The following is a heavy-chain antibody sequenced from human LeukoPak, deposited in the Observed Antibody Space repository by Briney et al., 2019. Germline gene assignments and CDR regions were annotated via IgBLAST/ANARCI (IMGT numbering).Heavy chain of an antibody. D-gene: IGHD2-21*02. CDR2: IIPIFGTA. J-gene: IGHJ6*02. CDR1: GGTFSSYA. V-gene: IGHV1-69*13. CDR3: ARGIEHIVVVTAIPAPYYYYGMDV. Sequence: SVKVSCKASGGTFSSYAISWVRQAPGQGLEWMGGIIPIFGTANYAQKFQGRVTITADESTSTAYMELSSLRSEDTAVYYCARGIEHIVVVTAIPAPYYYYGMDVWGQGTTVTVSS.